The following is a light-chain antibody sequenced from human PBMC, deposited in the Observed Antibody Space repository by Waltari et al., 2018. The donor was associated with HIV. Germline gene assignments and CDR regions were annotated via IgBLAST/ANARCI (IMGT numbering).Light chain of an antibody. CDR1: SSDIGGYNF. Sequence: QSALTQPASVSGSPGQSITISCTGTSSDIGGYNFVYWYQQHPGRAPRLMIYEVTSRPSGVSNRVSGSRSGNTASLTISGLQAEDEADYYCSSYTSSATGVLFGGGTTLTVL. J-gene: IGLJ2*01. V-gene: IGLV2-14*01. CDR2: EVT. CDR3: SSYTSSATGVL.